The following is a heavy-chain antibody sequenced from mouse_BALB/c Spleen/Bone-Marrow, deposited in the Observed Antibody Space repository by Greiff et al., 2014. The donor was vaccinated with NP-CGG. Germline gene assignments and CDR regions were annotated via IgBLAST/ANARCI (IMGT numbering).Heavy chain of an antibody. V-gene: IGHV1-80*01. CDR2: IYPGDGDT. Sequence: QVQLKESGAELVRPGSSVKFSCKASGYAFSSYCMNWVRQRPGQGLEWIGQIYPGDGDTNYNGKFKGKATLTADRSSSTAYMQLSGLTSEDSAVYFCAGTPWFAYWGQGTLVTVSA. J-gene: IGHJ3*01. CDR3: AGTPWFAY. CDR1: GYAFSSYC.